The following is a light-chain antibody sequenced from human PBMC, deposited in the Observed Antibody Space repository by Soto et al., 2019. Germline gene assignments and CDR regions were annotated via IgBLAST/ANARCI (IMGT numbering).Light chain of an antibody. V-gene: IGKV1-39*01. Sequence: DIQMTQSPSSLSASVGDRVTITCRASQSITTYLNWFQQQPGKAPKLLIYAASSLQSGVPSRFTGSGFGTDFTLTISSLQPGDFATYDCQQSYTTPLTFGGGTKVEIK. CDR1: QSITTY. CDR2: AAS. J-gene: IGKJ4*01. CDR3: QQSYTTPLT.